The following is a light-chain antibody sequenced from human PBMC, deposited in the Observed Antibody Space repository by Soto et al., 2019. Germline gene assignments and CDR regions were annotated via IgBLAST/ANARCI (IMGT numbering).Light chain of an antibody. J-gene: IGKJ5*01. V-gene: IGKV3-15*01. CDR1: QSVGSY. CDR2: GAS. CDR3: QPYTNWPPIS. Sequence: ENVLKNSAVALSLSPGERATLSCRASQSVGSYLAWYQHKPGQAPRLLIYGASTRATGIPARFSGSGSGTEFTLTISSLQSEDFAVYYCQPYTNWPPISSGHGTRLEIK.